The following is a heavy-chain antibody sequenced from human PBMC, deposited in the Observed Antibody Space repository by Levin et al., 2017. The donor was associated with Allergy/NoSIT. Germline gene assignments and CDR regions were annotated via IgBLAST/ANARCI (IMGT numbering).Heavy chain of an antibody. Sequence: KVSCKGSGYSFTSYWIGWVRQMPGKGLEWMGIIYPGDSDTRYSPSFQGQVTISADKSISTAYLQWSSLKASDTAMYYCARRVAAAGMGGNFDYWGQGTLVTVSS. CDR1: GYSFTSYW. J-gene: IGHJ4*02. D-gene: IGHD6-13*01. V-gene: IGHV5-51*01. CDR2: IYPGDSDT. CDR3: ARRVAAAGMGGNFDY.